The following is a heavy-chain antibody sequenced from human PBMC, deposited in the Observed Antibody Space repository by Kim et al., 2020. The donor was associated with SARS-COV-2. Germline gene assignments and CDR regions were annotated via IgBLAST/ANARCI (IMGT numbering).Heavy chain of an antibody. CDR2: ISYDGSNK. J-gene: IGHJ6*02. CDR3: ASFIAAAGTVYYYYGMDV. CDR1: GFTFSSYA. V-gene: IGHV3-30*04. D-gene: IGHD6-13*01. Sequence: GRSLRLSCAASGFTFSSYAMHWVRQAPGKGQEWVAVISYDGSNKYYADSVKGRFTISRDNSKNTLYLQMNSLRAEDTAVYYCASFIAAAGTVYYYYGMDVWGQGTTVTVSS.